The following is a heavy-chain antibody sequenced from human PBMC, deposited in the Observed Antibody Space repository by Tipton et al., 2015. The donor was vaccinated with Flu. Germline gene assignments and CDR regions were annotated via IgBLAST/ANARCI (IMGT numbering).Heavy chain of an antibody. J-gene: IGHJ3*02. V-gene: IGHV5-51*01. D-gene: IGHD6-19*01. CDR2: IYPGDSDT. CDR3: ARRSPARIAVAERAFDI. Sequence: QLVQSGAEVKKPGESLKISCKGAGYNFTSYWIGWVRQMPGKGLEWMGIIYPGDSDTRYSPSFQGQVAFSADKSINTAYLQWSSLRASDPAMYYCARRSPARIAVAERAFDIWGQGTMVTVSS. CDR1: GYNFTSYW.